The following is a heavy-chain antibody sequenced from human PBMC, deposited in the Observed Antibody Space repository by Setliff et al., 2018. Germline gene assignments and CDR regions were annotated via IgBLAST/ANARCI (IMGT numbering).Heavy chain of an antibody. Sequence: PSETLSLTCGVSGYSIRSGYYWSWIRQSTERGLEWLGRLHTSGGTTYNPALNSRVTISVDTSKNQFSLKLTSVTAADTAVYYCRVWVDMIEVDSWRQGTLVTVSS. D-gene: IGHD3-22*01. J-gene: IGHJ4*02. CDR2: LHTSGGT. CDR3: RVWVDMIEVDS. V-gene: IGHV4-4*07. CDR1: GYSIRSGYY.